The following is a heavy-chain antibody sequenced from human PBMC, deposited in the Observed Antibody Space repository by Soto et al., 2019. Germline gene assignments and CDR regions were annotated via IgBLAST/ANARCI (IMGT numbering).Heavy chain of an antibody. Sequence: ASVKVSCKASGYTFTSYGISWVRQAPGQGLEWMGWISAYNGNTNYAQKLQGRVTMTTDTSTSTAYMELRSLRSDDTAVYYCAREASSSSSFRYHGMDVWGRGTTVTVSS. CDR3: AREASSSSSFRYHGMDV. CDR1: GYTFTSYG. V-gene: IGHV1-18*04. J-gene: IGHJ6*02. CDR2: ISAYNGNT. D-gene: IGHD6-6*01.